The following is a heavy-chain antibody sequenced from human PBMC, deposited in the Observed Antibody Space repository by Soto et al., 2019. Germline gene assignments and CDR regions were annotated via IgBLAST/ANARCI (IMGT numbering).Heavy chain of an antibody. D-gene: IGHD3-3*02. CDR3: ARGPPFLP. CDR1: GGSISIGGYS. CDR2: IYHSGST. Sequence: PSDTLSLTCTVSGGSISIGGYSWSWILQPPGKGLEWIGYIYHSGSTYYNPSLKSRVTISVDWSKNQFSLKLSSVTAADTAAYDCARGPPFLPWGQGTLVTVSS. V-gene: IGHV4-30-2*01. J-gene: IGHJ5*02.